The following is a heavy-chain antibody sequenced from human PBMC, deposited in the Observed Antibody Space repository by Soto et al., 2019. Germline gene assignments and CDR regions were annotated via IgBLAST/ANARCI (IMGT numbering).Heavy chain of an antibody. CDR3: ARERGTGGDFDY. CDR1: GGSISSYY. V-gene: IGHV4-59*01. CDR2: IYYSGST. Sequence: QVQLQESGPGLVKPSETLSLTCTVSGGSISSYYWSWIRQPPGKGLEWIGYIYYSGSTNYNPSLKSRVTISVDTSKNQFSLKLSSVTAADTAVYYCARERGTGGDFDYCGQGTLVTVSS. J-gene: IGHJ4*02. D-gene: IGHD3-16*01.